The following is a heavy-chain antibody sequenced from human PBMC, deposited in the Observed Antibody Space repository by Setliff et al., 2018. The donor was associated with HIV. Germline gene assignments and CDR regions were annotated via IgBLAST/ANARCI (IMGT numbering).Heavy chain of an antibody. D-gene: IGHD3-10*01. Sequence: SETLSLTCTVSGGSISSYYWSWIRQPAGKGLEWIGRIYTSGSTNYNPSLKSRVTMSVDTSKNQFSLKVNSVTAADTAVYYCARDRRGTMVRGVTSPLDYWGQGTLVTVSS. V-gene: IGHV4-4*07. J-gene: IGHJ4*02. CDR1: GGSISSYY. CDR2: IYTSGST. CDR3: ARDRRGTMVRGVTSPLDY.